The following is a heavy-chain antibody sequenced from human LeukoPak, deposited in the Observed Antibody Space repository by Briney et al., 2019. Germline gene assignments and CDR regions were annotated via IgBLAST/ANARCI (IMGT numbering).Heavy chain of an antibody. V-gene: IGHV1-69*06. D-gene: IGHD3-10*01. CDR2: IIPIFGTA. CDR3: ARLPTMVRGVISAY. Sequence: GASVKVSCQASGGTFSSYAISWVRQAPGQGLEWMGGIIPIFGTANYAQKFQGRVTITADKSTSTAYMELSSLRSDDTAVYYCARLPTMVRGVISAYWGQGTLVTVSS. CDR1: GGTFSSYA. J-gene: IGHJ4*02.